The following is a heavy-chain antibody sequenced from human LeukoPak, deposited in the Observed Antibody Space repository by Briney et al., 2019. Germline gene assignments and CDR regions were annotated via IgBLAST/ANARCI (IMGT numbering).Heavy chain of an antibody. D-gene: IGHD2-15*01. CDR1: GFTFSSYA. V-gene: IGHV3-30-3*01. Sequence: PGGSLRLSCAASGFTFSSYAMHWVRQAPGKGLEWVAVISYDGSNKYYADSVKGRFTISRDNSKNTLYLQMNSLRAEDTAVYYCARVDYGPDNVAAAVDYWGLGTLVTVSS. CDR2: ISYDGSNK. J-gene: IGHJ4*02. CDR3: ARVDYGPDNVAAAVDY.